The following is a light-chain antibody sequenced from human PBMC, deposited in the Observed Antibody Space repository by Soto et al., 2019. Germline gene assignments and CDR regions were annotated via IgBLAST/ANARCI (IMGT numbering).Light chain of an antibody. CDR3: QQYNSYSPT. J-gene: IGKJ1*01. CDR1: QTISSW. Sequence: DIQMTQSPSTLSGSVGDRVTITCRASQTISSWLAWYQQKPGEAPKLLIYKASTLKSGVPSRFSGSGSGTEFTLTISSLQPDDFATYYCQQYNSYSPTFGQGTKVDIK. CDR2: KAS. V-gene: IGKV1-5*03.